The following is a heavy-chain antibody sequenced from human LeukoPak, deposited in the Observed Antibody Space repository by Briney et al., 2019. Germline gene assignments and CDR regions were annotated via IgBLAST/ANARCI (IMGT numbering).Heavy chain of an antibody. Sequence: PSETLSLTCTVSGGSISSYYWSWIRQPPGKGLEYIGYIYYSGSTNYNPSLKSRVTISVDTSKNQFSLKLSSVTAADTAVYYCARESHYSNYYYYYYMDVWGKGTTVTVSS. CDR1: GGSISSYY. D-gene: IGHD4-11*01. CDR3: ARESHYSNYYYYYYMDV. V-gene: IGHV4-59*01. J-gene: IGHJ6*03. CDR2: IYYSGST.